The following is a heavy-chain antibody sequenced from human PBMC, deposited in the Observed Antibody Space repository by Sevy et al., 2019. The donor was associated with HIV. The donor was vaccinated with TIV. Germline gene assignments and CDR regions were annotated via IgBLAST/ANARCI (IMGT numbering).Heavy chain of an antibody. J-gene: IGHJ4*02. D-gene: IGHD3-10*01. CDR2: IIPIFGTA. Sequence: ASVKVSCKASGGTFSSYAISWVRQAPGQGLEWMGGIIPIFGTANYAQKFQGRVTITADESTGTAYMELSSLRSEDTAVYYCARVTDHFYGSGSYYSQYYFDYWGQGTLVTVSS. V-gene: IGHV1-69*13. CDR1: GGTFSSYA. CDR3: ARVTDHFYGSGSYYSQYYFDY.